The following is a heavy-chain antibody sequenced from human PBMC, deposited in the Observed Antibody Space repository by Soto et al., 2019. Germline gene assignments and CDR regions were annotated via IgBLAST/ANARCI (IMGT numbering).Heavy chain of an antibody. CDR2: INPNSGGT. CDR1: GYTFTGYY. CDR3: ARDPTYCISTSCSDDAFDI. Sequence: ASVKVSCKASGYTFTGYYMHWVRQAPGQGPEWMGWINPNSGGTNYAQKFQGWVTMTRDTSISTAYMELSRLRSDDTAVYYCARDPTYCISTSCSDDAFDIWGQGTMVTVSS. V-gene: IGHV1-2*04. D-gene: IGHD2-2*01. J-gene: IGHJ3*02.